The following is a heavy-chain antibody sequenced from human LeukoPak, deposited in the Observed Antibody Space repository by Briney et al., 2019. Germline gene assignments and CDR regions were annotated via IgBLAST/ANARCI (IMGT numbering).Heavy chain of an antibody. CDR2: ISGSGGST. CDR1: GFTFSSYA. J-gene: IGHJ4*02. V-gene: IGHV3-23*01. CDR3: AKDSTYCSGGSCLPYYFDC. D-gene: IGHD2-15*01. Sequence: GGSLRLSCAASGFTFSSYAMSWVRQAPGKGLEWVSAISGSGGSTYYADSVKGRFTISRDNSKNTLYLQMNSQRAEDTAVYYCAKDSTYCSGGSCLPYYFDCWGQGTLVTVSS.